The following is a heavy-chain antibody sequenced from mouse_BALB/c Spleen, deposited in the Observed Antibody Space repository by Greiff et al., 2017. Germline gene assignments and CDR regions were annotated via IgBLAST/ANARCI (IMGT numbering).Heavy chain of an antibody. J-gene: IGHJ2*01. CDR2: ISSGSSTI. Sequence: EVKLMESGGGLVQPGGSRKLSCAASGFTFSSFGMHWVRLAPEKGLEWVAYISSGSSTIYYADTVKGRFTISRDNPKNTLFLQMTSLRSKDTAMYYCAREGVYYGSSYFDYWGQGTTLTVSS. D-gene: IGHD1-1*01. V-gene: IGHV5-17*02. CDR1: GFTFSSFG. CDR3: AREGVYYGSSYFDY.